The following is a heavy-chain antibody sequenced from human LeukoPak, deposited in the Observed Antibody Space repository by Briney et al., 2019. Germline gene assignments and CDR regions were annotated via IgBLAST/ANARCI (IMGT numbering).Heavy chain of an antibody. CDR2: ISSSSSYI. CDR1: GFTFSSYS. D-gene: IGHD6-6*01. CDR3: ASLRIAARVWYFDL. Sequence: GGSLRLSCAASGFTFSSYSMNWVRQAPGKGLEWVSSISSSSSYIYYADSVKGRFTISRDNAKNSLYLQMNSLRAEDTAVYYCASLRIAARVWYFDLWGRGTLVTVSS. V-gene: IGHV3-21*01. J-gene: IGHJ2*01.